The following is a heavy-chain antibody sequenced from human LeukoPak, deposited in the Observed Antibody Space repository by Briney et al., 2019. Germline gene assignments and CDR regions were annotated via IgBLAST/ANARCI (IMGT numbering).Heavy chain of an antibody. V-gene: IGHV3-21*01. CDR3: ARKEMSTVYDYYYYMDV. Sequence: GGSLRLSCAASGFTFSSYSMTWVRQAPGKGLEWVSSISAGSSHIDYADSVKGRFTISRDNAKNSLYLQMNSLRAEDTAVYYCARKEMSTVYDYYYYMDVWGKGTTVTVSS. CDR1: GFTFSSYS. D-gene: IGHD5-24*01. J-gene: IGHJ6*03. CDR2: ISAGSSHI.